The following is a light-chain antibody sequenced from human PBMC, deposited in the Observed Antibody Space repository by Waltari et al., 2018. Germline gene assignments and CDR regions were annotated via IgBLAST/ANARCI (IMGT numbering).Light chain of an antibody. J-gene: IGKJ4*01. V-gene: IGKV1D-12*01. CDR3: QQTNCFLGIT. CDR2: VAS. Sequence: DIHLTQSPSSVSASVGDRVTIICRASQGISSWLAWYQQKPGKAPKILLYVASSWQSGVPSRFSGSASGTDFTLTISSLQPEDFATYYCQQTNCFLGITFGGGTKVEIK. CDR1: QGISSW.